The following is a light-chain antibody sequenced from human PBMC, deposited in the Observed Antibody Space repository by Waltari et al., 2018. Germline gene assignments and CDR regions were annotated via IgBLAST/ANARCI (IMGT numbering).Light chain of an antibody. CDR1: SSDVGAYNL. CDR3: CSYAGGATVL. J-gene: IGLJ3*02. V-gene: IGLV2-23*02. Sequence: QSALAQPASVSGSPGQSITISCSGTSSDVGAYNLVSWYQHHPGKAPKRTIFAVSARPSGISHRFSGSKSGNPASLTISGLQAEDEADYYCCSYAGGATVLFGGGTKLTVL. CDR2: AVS.